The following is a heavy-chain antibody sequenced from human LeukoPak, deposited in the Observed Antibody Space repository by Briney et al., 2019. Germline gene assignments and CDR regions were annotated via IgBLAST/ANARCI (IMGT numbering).Heavy chain of an antibody. J-gene: IGHJ4*02. CDR3: ARENILTGAGDY. D-gene: IGHD3-9*01. CDR2: ISSNGGST. CDR1: GFTFSSYA. Sequence: PGGSLRLSCAASGFTFSSYAMHWVRQAPGKGLEYVSAISSNGGSTYYANSVKGRFTISRDNSKNTLYLQMGSLRAEDMAVYYCARENILTGAGDYWGQGTLVTVSS. V-gene: IGHV3-64*01.